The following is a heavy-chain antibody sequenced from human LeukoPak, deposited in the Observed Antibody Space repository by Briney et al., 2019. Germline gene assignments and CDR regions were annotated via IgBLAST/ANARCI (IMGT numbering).Heavy chain of an antibody. CDR1: GFTFSSYA. V-gene: IGHV3-23*01. J-gene: IGHJ4*02. CDR3: AKDRGAWGYCSSTSCYPDY. D-gene: IGHD2-2*01. CDR2: ISGSGGST. Sequence: GGSLRLSCAASGFTFSSYAMSWVRQAPGKGLEWVSAISGSGGSTYYADSVKGRFTISRDNSKNTLYLQMNSLRAEDTAVYYCAKDRGAWGYCSSTSCYPDYWGQGTLVTVSS.